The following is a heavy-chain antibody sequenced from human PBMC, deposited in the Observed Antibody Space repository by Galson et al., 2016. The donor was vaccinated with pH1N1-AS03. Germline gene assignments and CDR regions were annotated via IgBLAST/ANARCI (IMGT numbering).Heavy chain of an antibody. Sequence: PALVKPAQTLTLTCSFSGFALTSPGVCVTGVRQSPGKAPEWLATIDSEDDKYYTTPLKTRLTISKETSKNQVVLTMTNMDPVDTATYYCARVGGAAAGYFDYWGPGKLVVVSS. CDR2: IDSEDDK. V-gene: IGHV2-70*20. CDR3: ARVGGAAAGYFDY. J-gene: IGHJ4*02. D-gene: IGHD6-13*01. CDR1: GFALTSPGVC.